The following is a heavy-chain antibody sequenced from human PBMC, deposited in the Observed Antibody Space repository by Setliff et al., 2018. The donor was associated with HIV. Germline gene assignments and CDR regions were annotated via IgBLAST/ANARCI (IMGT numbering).Heavy chain of an antibody. Sequence: GGSLRLSCAASGFTFSSYWMSRVRQAPGKGLEWVANIKQDGSEKYYVDSVKGRFTISRDNAKNALFLEMNSLTVEDSAVYYCTSKWATVTPFDYWGQGTLVTVSS. CDR3: TSKWATVTPFDY. D-gene: IGHD4-17*01. V-gene: IGHV3-7*01. J-gene: IGHJ4*02. CDR1: GFTFSSYW. CDR2: IKQDGSEK.